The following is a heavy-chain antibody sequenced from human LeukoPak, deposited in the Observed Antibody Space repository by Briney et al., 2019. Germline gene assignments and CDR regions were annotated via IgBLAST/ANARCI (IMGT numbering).Heavy chain of an antibody. Sequence: SETLSLTCTVSGGSISSYYWSWIRQPPGKGLEWIGYIYYSGSTNYNPSLKSRVTISVDTSKNQFSLKLSSVTAADTAVYYCAREPCSSTSCFIYDYWGQGTLVTVSS. CDR3: AREPCSSTSCFIYDY. CDR2: IYYSGST. J-gene: IGHJ4*02. V-gene: IGHV4-59*12. CDR1: GGSISSYY. D-gene: IGHD2-2*01.